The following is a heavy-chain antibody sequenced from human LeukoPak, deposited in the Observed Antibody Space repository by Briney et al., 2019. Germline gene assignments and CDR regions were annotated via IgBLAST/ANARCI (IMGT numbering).Heavy chain of an antibody. CDR2: INNDGSRT. J-gene: IGHJ4*02. Sequence: PGGSLRLSCVASEFTFSKYWMHWVRQARGKGLVSVSRINNDGSRTTYADSVKGRFTISRDNSKNTLYLQMNSLRAEDTAVYYCAKDQGDSSSWYVGYWGQGTLVTVSS. CDR1: EFTFSKYW. CDR3: AKDQGDSSSWYVGY. V-gene: IGHV3-74*01. D-gene: IGHD6-13*01.